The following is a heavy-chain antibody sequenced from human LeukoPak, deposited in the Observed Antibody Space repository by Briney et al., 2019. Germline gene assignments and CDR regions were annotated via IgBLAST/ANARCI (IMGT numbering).Heavy chain of an antibody. J-gene: IGHJ4*02. CDR3: AREGKDYYGSGSYPY. CDR2: IIPIFGTA. D-gene: IGHD3-10*01. Sequence: ASVKVSCKASGYTFTSYGISWVRQAPGQGLEWMGGIIPIFGTANYAQKFQGRVTITTDESTSTAYMELSSLRSEDTAVYYCAREGKDYYGSGSYPYWGQGTLVTVSS. V-gene: IGHV1-69*05. CDR1: GYTFTSYG.